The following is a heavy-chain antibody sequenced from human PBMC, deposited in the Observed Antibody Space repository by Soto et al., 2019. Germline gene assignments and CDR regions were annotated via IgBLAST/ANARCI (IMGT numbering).Heavy chain of an antibody. J-gene: IGHJ4*02. D-gene: IGHD6-13*01. V-gene: IGHV3-30*18. CDR1: GFTFSSYG. Sequence: QVQLVESGGGVVQPGRSLRLSCAASGFTFSSYGMHWVRQAPGKGLEWVAVISYDGSNKYYADTVKGRFTISRDNSKNTLYLQMNSLRAEDTAVYYCAKDAVLGTIAAAFDWWGQGTLVTVSS. CDR2: ISYDGSNK. CDR3: AKDAVLGTIAAAFDW.